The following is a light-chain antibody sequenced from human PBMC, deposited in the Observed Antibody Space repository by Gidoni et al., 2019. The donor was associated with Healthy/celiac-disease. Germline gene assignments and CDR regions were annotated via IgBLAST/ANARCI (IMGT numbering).Light chain of an antibody. Sequence: EIVLTQSPGTLSLSPGERATLSFRASQSVSSSYLAWYQQKPGQAPRLLIYGASSRATGIPDRFSGSGSGTDFTLTISRLEPEDFAVYYCQQYGSSLLTFXGXTKVEIK. J-gene: IGKJ4*01. CDR2: GAS. CDR3: QQYGSSLLT. V-gene: IGKV3-20*01. CDR1: QSVSSSY.